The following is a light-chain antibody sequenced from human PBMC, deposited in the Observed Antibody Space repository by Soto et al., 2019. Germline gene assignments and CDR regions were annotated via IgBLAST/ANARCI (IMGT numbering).Light chain of an antibody. Sequence: QSALTQPASVSGSPGQSITISCTGTSSDIGAYNFDSWYQQHPGKAPKLMLYDVNIRPSGVSNRFSGSKSGNTASLTISGLQAEDEADYYCTSWTTSTTMIFGGGTKLTVL. CDR1: SSDIGAYNF. V-gene: IGLV2-14*03. CDR3: TSWTTSTTMI. CDR2: DVN. J-gene: IGLJ2*01.